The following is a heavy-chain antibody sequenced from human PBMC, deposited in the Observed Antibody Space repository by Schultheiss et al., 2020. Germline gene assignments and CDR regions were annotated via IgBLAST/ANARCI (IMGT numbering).Heavy chain of an antibody. CDR2: IYSGGST. CDR3: ARHGGSRTEYFQH. Sequence: GGSLRLSCAASGFTVSSNYMSWVRQAPGKGLEWVSVIYSGGSTYYADSVKGRFTISRDNSKNTLYLQMNSLRAEDTAVYYCARHGGSRTEYFQHWGQGTLVTVSS. V-gene: IGHV3-66*04. CDR1: GFTVSSNY. J-gene: IGHJ1*01.